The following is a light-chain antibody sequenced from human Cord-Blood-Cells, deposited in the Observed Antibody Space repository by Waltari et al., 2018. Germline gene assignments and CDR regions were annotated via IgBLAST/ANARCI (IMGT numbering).Light chain of an antibody. CDR1: QGISNY. Sequence: DIQMPQYPSPLSASVGASVIITCRASQGISNYLAWNQQQPGKVPNLLIYAASTLQSGVPSRFIGSGSGTDFTLTICSLQPEDVATYYCQKYNSAPFTFGPGTKVDIK. CDR2: AAS. J-gene: IGKJ3*01. CDR3: QKYNSAPFT. V-gene: IGKV1-27*01.